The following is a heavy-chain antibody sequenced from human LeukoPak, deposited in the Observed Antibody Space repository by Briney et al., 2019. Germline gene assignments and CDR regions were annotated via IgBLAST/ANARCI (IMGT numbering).Heavy chain of an antibody. CDR3: AREVMTTVISYYFDY. CDR2: IYTSGST. D-gene: IGHD4-17*01. J-gene: IGHJ4*02. CDR1: GGSISSYY. V-gene: IGHV4-4*07. Sequence: SETLSLTCTASGGSISSYYWSWIRQPAGKGLEWIGRIYTSGSTNYNPSLKSRVTMSVDTSKNQFSLKLSSVTAADTAVYYCAREVMTTVISYYFDYWGQGTLATVSS.